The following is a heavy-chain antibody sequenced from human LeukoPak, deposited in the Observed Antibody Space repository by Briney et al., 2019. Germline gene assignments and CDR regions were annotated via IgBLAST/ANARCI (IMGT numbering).Heavy chain of an antibody. D-gene: IGHD6-13*01. CDR2: IYYSGST. CDR1: GGSISSGGYY. V-gene: IGHV4-31*03. J-gene: IGHJ3*02. CDR3: AREPAAAGILSSAFDI. Sequence: SETLSLTCTVSGGSISSGGYYWSWIRQHPGKGLEWIGYIYYSGSTYYNPSLKSRVTISVDTSKNQFSLKLSSVTAADTAVYYCAREPAAAGILSSAFDIWGQGTMVTGSS.